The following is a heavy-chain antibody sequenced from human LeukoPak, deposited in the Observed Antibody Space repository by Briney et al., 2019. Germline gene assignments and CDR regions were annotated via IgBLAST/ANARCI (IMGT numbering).Heavy chain of an antibody. CDR1: RGSISRGDYY. J-gene: IGHJ5*02. V-gene: IGHV4-30-4*01. Sequence: SQTLSLTCTLSRGSISRGDYYGSSLRPPPRKGLEWIAYMYYSGSTYYNPSLKSRVTMSADTSKNQLSLKLSSVTAADTAVYYCARPYYYDSRIDPWGQGILVTVSS. CDR3: ARPYYYDSRIDP. D-gene: IGHD3-22*01. CDR2: MYYSGST.